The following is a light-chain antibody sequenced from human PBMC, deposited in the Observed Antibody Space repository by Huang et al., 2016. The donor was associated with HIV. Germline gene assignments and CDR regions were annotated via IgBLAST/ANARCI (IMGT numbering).Light chain of an antibody. CDR2: GAS. CDR1: QGITDE. Sequence: AIQMTQSPSSLSVSVGDRVTITCQASQGITDELAWYQQKPGKAPKLLSSGASTLRSGGPAMFSVSGSGTDFTLTISSLQPGDYATYYCLQDHSYPRTFGQGTKVEI. V-gene: IGKV1-6*01. CDR3: LQDHSYPRT. J-gene: IGKJ1*01.